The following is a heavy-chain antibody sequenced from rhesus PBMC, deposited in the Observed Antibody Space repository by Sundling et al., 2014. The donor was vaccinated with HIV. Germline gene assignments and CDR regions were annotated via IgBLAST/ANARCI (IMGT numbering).Heavy chain of an antibody. J-gene: IGHJ6*01. CDR3: AKDLEYYSGSYYLVSYGLDS. CDR1: GFTFSSYA. Sequence: EVQLVESGGGLAKPGGSLRLSCAASGFTFSSYAMHWVRQAPGKGLEWVSAISSGGSTYYADSVKGRFTISRDNSKNTLSLQMNSLRAEDTAVYYCAKDLEYYSGSYYLVSYGLDSWGQGVVVTVSS. CDR2: ISSGGST. V-gene: IGHV3-103*01. D-gene: IGHD3-16*01.